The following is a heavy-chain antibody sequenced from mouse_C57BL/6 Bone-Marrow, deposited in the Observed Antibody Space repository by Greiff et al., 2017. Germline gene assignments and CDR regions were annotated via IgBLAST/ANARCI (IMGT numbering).Heavy chain of an antibody. CDR2: ISSGSSTI. D-gene: IGHD2-5*01. CDR3: ARFYYSTYYAMDY. J-gene: IGHJ4*01. CDR1: GFTFSDYG. V-gene: IGHV5-17*01. Sequence: EVKLVESGGGLVKPGGSLTLSCAASGFTFSDYGMHWVRQAPEKGLEWVAYISSGSSTIYYADTVKGRFTISRDNDKNTLLLQMTSLRSEDTAMYYCARFYYSTYYAMDYWGQGTSVTVSS.